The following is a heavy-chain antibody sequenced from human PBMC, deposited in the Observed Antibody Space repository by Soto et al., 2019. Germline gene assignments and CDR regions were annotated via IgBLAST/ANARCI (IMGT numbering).Heavy chain of an antibody. Sequence: SEALSLTCAVSGGSISSGGYSWSWIRQPPGKGLEWIGYMYHSGSTYYNPSLQSRVTISIDRSKNQFSLKLSSVTAADTAVYHCARVPDYWGQGTLVTVSS. CDR1: GGSISSGGYS. V-gene: IGHV4-30-2*01. CDR3: ARVPDY. J-gene: IGHJ4*02. CDR2: MYHSGST. D-gene: IGHD2-2*01.